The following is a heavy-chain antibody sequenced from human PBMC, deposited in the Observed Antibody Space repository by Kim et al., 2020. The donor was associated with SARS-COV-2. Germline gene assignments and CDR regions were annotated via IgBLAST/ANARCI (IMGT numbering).Heavy chain of an antibody. D-gene: IGHD2-2*01. J-gene: IGHJ6*02. CDR2: IKSKTDGGTT. CDR1: GFTFSNAW. CDR3: TTDGIVVVPAAMWDYYYGMDV. V-gene: IGHV3-15*01. Sequence: GGSLRLSCAASGFTFSNAWMSWVRQAPGKGLEWVGRIKSKTDGGTTDYAAPVKGRFTISRDDSKNTLYLQMNSLKTEDTAVYYCTTDGIVVVPAAMWDYYYGMDVWGQGTTVTVSS.